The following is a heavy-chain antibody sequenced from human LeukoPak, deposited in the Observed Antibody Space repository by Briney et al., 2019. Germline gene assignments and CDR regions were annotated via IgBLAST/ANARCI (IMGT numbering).Heavy chain of an antibody. D-gene: IGHD2-8*01. J-gene: IGHJ5*02. V-gene: IGHV3-9*01. Sequence: GGSLRLSCAASGFTFDDCAMHWVRQAPGKGLEWVSGISWNSGSIGYADSVKGRFTISRDNAKNSLYLQMNSLKTEDTAVYYCTTDRMIYATNWAVSWFDPWGQGTLVTVSS. CDR2: ISWNSGSI. CDR1: GFTFDDCA. CDR3: TTDRMIYATNWAVSWFDP.